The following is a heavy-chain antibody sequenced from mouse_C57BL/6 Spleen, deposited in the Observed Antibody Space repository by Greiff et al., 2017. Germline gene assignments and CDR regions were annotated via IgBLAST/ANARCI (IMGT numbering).Heavy chain of an antibody. J-gene: IGHJ4*01. Sequence: EVQLQQSGTVLARPGASVKMSCKTSGYTFTSYWMHWVKQRPGQGLEWIGAIYPGNSDTSYNQKFKGKAKLTAVTSASTAYMELSSLTNEDSAVYYCTRSSDDGYFAMDYGGQGTSVTVSS. CDR2: IYPGNSDT. V-gene: IGHV1-5*01. CDR3: TRSSDDGYFAMDY. D-gene: IGHD2-3*01. CDR1: GYTFTSYW.